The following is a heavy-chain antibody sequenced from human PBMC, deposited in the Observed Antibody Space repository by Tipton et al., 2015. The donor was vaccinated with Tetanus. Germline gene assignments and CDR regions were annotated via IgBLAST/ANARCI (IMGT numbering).Heavy chain of an antibody. CDR1: GDSIRSYAYY. J-gene: IGHJ2*01. D-gene: IGHD6-19*01. Sequence: TLSLICNVSGDSIRSYAYYWAWIRQPPGRGLEWIASVFSTGSAHYNPSLKSRVIISADTSKNQFSLKLNSVTAGDAAIYYCARHNRLSKWVVHWYFDVWGRGTPVTVSS. CDR3: ARHNRLSKWVVHWYFDV. CDR2: VFSTGSA. V-gene: IGHV4-39*01.